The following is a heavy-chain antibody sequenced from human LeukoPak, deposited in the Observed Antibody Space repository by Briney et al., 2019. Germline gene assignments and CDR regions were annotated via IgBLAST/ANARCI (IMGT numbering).Heavy chain of an antibody. CDR3: VKDFSSPYPPVDFQH. J-gene: IGHJ1*01. CDR1: GFSFSSYG. CDR2: IGYDGTKK. Sequence: GGSLRLSCAASGFSFSSYGMSWVRQAPGKGLQWVAFIGYDGTKKSYADSVKGRFTISRDNSKNTVDLQMNSLRVEDMARYYCVKDFSSPYPPVDFQHWGRGTLVTVSS. V-gene: IGHV3-30*02. D-gene: IGHD1-14*01.